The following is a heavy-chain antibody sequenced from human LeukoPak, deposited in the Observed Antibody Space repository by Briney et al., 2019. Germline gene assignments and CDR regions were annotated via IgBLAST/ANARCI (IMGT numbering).Heavy chain of an antibody. CDR3: ARAFGCSGTSCHARWGYYYYAMDV. V-gene: IGHV3-30-3*01. D-gene: IGHD2-2*01. CDR2: VSYDETNK. J-gene: IGHJ6*02. CDR1: ASTFSNDA. Sequence: GGSLRLSCAASASTFSNDAIHWVRQAPGKGLEWVAVVSYDETNKYYADSVKGRFTISRDNSKNTVYLQMSSLRAEDTAMYYCARAFGCSGTSCHARWGYYYYAMDVWGQGTTVTVSS.